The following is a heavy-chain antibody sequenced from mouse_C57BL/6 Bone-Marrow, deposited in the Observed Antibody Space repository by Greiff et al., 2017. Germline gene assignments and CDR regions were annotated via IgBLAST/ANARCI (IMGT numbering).Heavy chain of an antibody. CDR1: GYTFTDYN. Sequence: VQLKESGPELVKPGASVKMSCKASGYTFTDYNMHWVKQSHGKSLDWIGYINPNNGGTSYNQKFKGKATLTVNKSSSTAYMELRSLTSEDSAVYYCARLGGPNYWGQGTTLTVSS. D-gene: IGHD1-1*02. J-gene: IGHJ2*01. CDR3: ARLGGPNY. V-gene: IGHV1-22*01. CDR2: INPNNGGT.